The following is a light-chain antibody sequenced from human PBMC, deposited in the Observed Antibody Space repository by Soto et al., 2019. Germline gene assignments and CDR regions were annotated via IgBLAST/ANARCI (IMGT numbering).Light chain of an antibody. CDR1: NIGSKS. CDR3: QVWDSSSDHPGV. CDR2: DDS. Sequence: SYELTQPPSVSVAPGQTARITCGGNNIGSKSVHWYQQKPGRAPVLVVYDDSDRPSGIPERFSGSNSGNTATLTISRVEAGDEADYYCQVWDSSSDHPGVFGTGTKLTVL. J-gene: IGLJ1*01. V-gene: IGLV3-21*02.